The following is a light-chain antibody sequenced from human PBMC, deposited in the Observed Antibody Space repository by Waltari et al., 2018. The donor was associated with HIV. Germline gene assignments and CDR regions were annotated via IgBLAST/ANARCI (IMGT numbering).Light chain of an antibody. CDR3: AAWDDSLSGYV. CDR2: SSN. J-gene: IGLJ1*01. Sequence: QSVLTQPPSASGTPGQRVTISCSGSSSNIGSSYVYWYQQVPGTAPKLLIYSSNHRPSGVPARFSVSKSGTSASLAISGLRSEDEADYYCAAWDDSLSGYVFGTGTKVTVL. CDR1: SSNIGSSY. V-gene: IGLV1-47*01.